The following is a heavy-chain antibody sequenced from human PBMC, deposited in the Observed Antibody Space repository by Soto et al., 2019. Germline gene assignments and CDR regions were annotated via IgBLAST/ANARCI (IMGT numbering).Heavy chain of an antibody. CDR1: GGSISSSSYY. J-gene: IGHJ3*02. V-gene: IGHV4-39*02. D-gene: IGHD6-13*01. CDR2: IYYSGST. Sequence: QLQLQESGPGLVKPSETLSLTCTVSGGSISSSSYYWGWIRQPPGKGLEWIGSIYYSGSTYYNPSLKSRVTISVDTSKNQFSLKLSSVTAADTAVYYCAREAALILDAFDIWGQGTMVTVSS. CDR3: AREAALILDAFDI.